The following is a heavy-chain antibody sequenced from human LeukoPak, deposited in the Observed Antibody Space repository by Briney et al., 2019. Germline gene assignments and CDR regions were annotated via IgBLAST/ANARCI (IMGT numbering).Heavy chain of an antibody. Sequence: GGSLRLSCAASGFTFNMYWMTWVRQAPGKGLEWVAYINKDGRDKYYVDSVKGRFTVSRDNAKNSLYPQMNSLRAEDTAVYYCARDAGYGGNSDYWGQGTLVTVSS. CDR1: GFTFNMYW. CDR3: ARDAGYGGNSDY. V-gene: IGHV3-7*01. J-gene: IGHJ4*02. CDR2: INKDGRDK. D-gene: IGHD4-23*01.